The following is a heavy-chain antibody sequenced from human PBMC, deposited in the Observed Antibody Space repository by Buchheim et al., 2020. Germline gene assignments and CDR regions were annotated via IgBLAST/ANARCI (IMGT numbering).Heavy chain of an antibody. V-gene: IGHV3-23*01. Sequence: EVQLLESGGGLVQPGGSLRLSCAASGFTFNNYAMNWVRKVPGKGLEWVSGIIGSGSRTYYADSVRGRLTTSRDNSKGQTYMQMNSLRAEDTAVYYCAKGGYCSSSDCYRAYYYYNMDAWGQGTT. CDR3: AKGGYCSSSDCYRAYYYYNMDA. CDR2: IIGSGSRT. J-gene: IGHJ6*02. D-gene: IGHD2-2*01. CDR1: GFTFNNYA.